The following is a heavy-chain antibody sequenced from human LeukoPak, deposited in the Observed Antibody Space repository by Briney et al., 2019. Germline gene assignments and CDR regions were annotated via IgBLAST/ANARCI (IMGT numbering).Heavy chain of an antibody. J-gene: IGHJ6*02. CDR2: FYYSGST. CDR1: GGYISRGGYY. D-gene: IGHD2-2*01. V-gene: IGHV4-39*01. Sequence: SETLSLTCTVSGGYISRGGYYWGWIRQPPGKGLEWIGSFYYSGSTYSNPSLKSRLTISVDTSKNQFSLKLSSVTAADTAVYYCARTQLWDYYYYGMDVWGQGTTVTVSS. CDR3: ARTQLWDYYYYGMDV.